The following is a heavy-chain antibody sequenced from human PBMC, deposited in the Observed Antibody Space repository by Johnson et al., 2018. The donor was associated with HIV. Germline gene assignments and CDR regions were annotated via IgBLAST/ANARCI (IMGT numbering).Heavy chain of an antibody. CDR1: GFTFSSYA. CDR3: ARDWLEGGSPSDDAFDI. CDR2: ISYDGSNK. D-gene: IGHD6-6*01. J-gene: IGHJ3*02. Sequence: QVQLVESGGGVVQPGGSLRLSCAASGFTFSSYAIHWVRQAPGKGLEWVALISYDGSNKYYTDSVKGRFTISRDNSKNTLYLHMNSLRAEDTAVYYCARDWLEGGSPSDDAFDICGQGTMVTVSP. V-gene: IGHV3-30-3*01.